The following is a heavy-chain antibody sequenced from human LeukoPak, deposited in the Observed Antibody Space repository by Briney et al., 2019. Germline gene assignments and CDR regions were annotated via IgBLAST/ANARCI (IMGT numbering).Heavy chain of an antibody. V-gene: IGHV3-33*01. CDR3: ATSSL. Sequence: QSGGSLRLFCAASGFTFSSYGMQWVRQARGKGLEWVAVIWYDGSNKYYADSVKGRFTISRDNSKNTLYLQMNSLRAEDTAVYYCATSSLWGQGTLVTVSS. J-gene: IGHJ4*02. CDR2: IWYDGSNK. CDR1: GFTFSSYG.